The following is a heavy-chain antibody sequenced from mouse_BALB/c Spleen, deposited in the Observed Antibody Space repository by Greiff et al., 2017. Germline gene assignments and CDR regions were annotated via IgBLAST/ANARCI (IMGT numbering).Heavy chain of an antibody. D-gene: IGHD2-4*01. J-gene: IGHJ3*01. CDR3: ASIYYDSFAW. Sequence: EVQLVESGGGLVKPGGSLKLSCAASGFTFSSYAMSWVRQTPEKRLEWVATISSGGSYTYYPDSVKGRFTISRDNAKNTLYLQMSSLRSEDTAMYYCASIYYDSFAWWGQGTLVTVSA. CDR1: GFTFSSYA. V-gene: IGHV5-9-3*01. CDR2: ISSGGSYT.